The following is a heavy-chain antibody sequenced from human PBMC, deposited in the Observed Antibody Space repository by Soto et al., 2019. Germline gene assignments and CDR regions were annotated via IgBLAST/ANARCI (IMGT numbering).Heavy chain of an antibody. V-gene: IGHV3-23*01. Sequence: GSLRLSCEASGFIFSSYAMSWVRQAPGKGLEWVSSIGGSGGTTYYADSVKGRFTISRDNSKNTLYLQMNSLRAEDTAVYYCAKIHIVVVTDAFDIWGQGTMVTVSS. CDR3: AKIHIVVVTDAFDI. D-gene: IGHD2-21*02. CDR1: GFIFSSYA. CDR2: IGGSGGTT. J-gene: IGHJ3*02.